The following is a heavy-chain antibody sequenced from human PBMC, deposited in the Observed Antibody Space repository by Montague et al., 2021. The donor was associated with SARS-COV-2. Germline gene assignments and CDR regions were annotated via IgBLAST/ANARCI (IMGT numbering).Heavy chain of an antibody. CDR1: GGSMSDHY. CDR3: ARAASVRRAVNWFDP. J-gene: IGHJ5*02. V-gene: IGHV4-59*11. CDR2: IYYSGGI. D-gene: IGHD3-10*01. Sequence: SETLSLTCTVSGGSMSDHYWAWIRHPPGKGLEWLAYIYYSGGIXSXASXXXRVTMSVATSKNQFSLKLTSVAAADTAVYYCARAASVRRAVNWFDPWGQGTLVTVSS.